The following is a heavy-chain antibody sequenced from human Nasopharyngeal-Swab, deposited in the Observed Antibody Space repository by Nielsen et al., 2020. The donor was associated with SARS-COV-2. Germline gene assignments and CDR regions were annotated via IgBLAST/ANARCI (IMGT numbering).Heavy chain of an antibody. CDR2: TYYRSKWYN. D-gene: IGHD5-18*01. CDR3: ARGTKTPEYSYGDAFDI. Sequence: SQTLSLTCAISGDRVSSNSAAWNWIRQSPSRGLEWLGRTYYRSKWYNDYAVSVKSRITINPDTSKNQFSLQLNSVTPEDTAVYYCARGTKTPEYSYGDAFDIWGQGTMVTVSS. CDR1: GDRVSSNSAA. J-gene: IGHJ3*02. V-gene: IGHV6-1*01.